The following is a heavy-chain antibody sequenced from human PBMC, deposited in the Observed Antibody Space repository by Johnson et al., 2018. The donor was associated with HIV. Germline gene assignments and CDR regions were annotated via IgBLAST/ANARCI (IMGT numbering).Heavy chain of an antibody. CDR3: ARGMTTVTNHDAFDI. CDR2: IKQDGTEK. CDR1: RFTFSSHW. V-gene: IGHV3-7*01. D-gene: IGHD4-17*01. Sequence: VQLVESGGGFIQPGGSLRLSCAASRFTFSSHWMSWVRQAPGKGLEWVANIKQDGTEKYYVDSVKGRFTISRDNSKNTLYLQMNSLRAEDTAVYYCARGMTTVTNHDAFDIWGQGTMVTVSS. J-gene: IGHJ3*02.